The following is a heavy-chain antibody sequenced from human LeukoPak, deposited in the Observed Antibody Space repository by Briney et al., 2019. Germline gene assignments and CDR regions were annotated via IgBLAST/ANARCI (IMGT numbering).Heavy chain of an antibody. J-gene: IGHJ5*02. V-gene: IGHV3-23*01. Sequence: GGSLRLSCAASGFTFSSYAMSWVRQAPGKGLEWVSAISGSGGSTYYADSVKGRFTISRDNSKNTLYLQMNSLRAEDTAVYYCARGEGGYCSGGSCYPYNWFDPWGQGTLVTVSS. CDR1: GFTFSSYA. D-gene: IGHD2-15*01. CDR2: ISGSGGST. CDR3: ARGEGGYCSGGSCYPYNWFDP.